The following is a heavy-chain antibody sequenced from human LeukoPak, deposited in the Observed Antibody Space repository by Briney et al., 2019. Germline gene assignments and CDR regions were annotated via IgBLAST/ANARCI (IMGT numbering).Heavy chain of an antibody. CDR1: GFTFDNYA. CDR3: VKGHSYGTLDY. V-gene: IGHV3-9*01. CDR2: ISWNSGSI. J-gene: IGHJ4*02. D-gene: IGHD5-18*01. Sequence: PGGSLRLSCAASGFTFDNYAMHWVRQAPGKGLEWVSAISWNSGSIGYADSVKGRFTISRDNAKNSLDLQINSLRAEDTALYYCVKGHSYGTLDYWGQGTLVTVSS.